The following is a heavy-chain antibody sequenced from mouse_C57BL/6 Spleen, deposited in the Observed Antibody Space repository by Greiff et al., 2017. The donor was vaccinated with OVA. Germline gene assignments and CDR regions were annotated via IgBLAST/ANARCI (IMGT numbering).Heavy chain of an antibody. D-gene: IGHD1-1*01. V-gene: IGHV1-26*01. Sequence: VQLQQSGPELVKPGASVKISCKASGYTFTDYYMNWVKQSHGKSLEWIGDINPNNGGTSYNQKFKGKATLTVDKSSSTAYMELRSLTSEDSAVYYGGRDLAGYYGSRDFDYWGQGTTLTVSS. CDR1: GYTFTDYY. J-gene: IGHJ2*01. CDR3: GRDLAGYYGSRDFDY. CDR2: INPNNGGT.